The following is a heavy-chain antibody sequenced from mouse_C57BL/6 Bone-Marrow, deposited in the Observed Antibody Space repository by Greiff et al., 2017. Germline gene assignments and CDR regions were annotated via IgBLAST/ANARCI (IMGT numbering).Heavy chain of an antibody. CDR1: GYTFTSYW. Sequence: QVQLKQSGAELAKPGASVKLSCKASGYTFTSYWMHWVKQRPGQGLEWMGYINPSSGYTTYNQKFKDKATLTADNTSSTAYMQLSSLTYEDSAVYYCAIEPLWYFDVWGTGTTVTVSS. CDR3: AIEPLWYFDV. J-gene: IGHJ1*03. V-gene: IGHV1-7*01. CDR2: INPSSGYT.